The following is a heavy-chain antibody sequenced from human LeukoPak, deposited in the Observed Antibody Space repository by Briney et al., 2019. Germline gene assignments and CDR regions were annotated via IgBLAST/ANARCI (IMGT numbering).Heavy chain of an antibody. D-gene: IGHD6-13*01. CDR3: ARPGIAATGAFDY. J-gene: IGHJ4*02. CDR2: IYYSGRT. CDR1: GGSLSSSSYY. Sequence: SETLSLTCTVSGGSLSSSSYYWGWIRQPPGKGLEWIGSIYYSGRTYSNPSLKSRVTISVDTSKNQFSPKLSSVTAADTAVYYCARPGIAATGAFDYWGQGTLVTVSS. V-gene: IGHV4-39*01.